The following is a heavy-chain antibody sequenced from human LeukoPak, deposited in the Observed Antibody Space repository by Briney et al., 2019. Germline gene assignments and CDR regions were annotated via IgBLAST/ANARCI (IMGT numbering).Heavy chain of an antibody. CDR2: IYYSGST. CDR1: GGSISSYY. CDR3: ARGVRDYGDYYYYYYGMDV. D-gene: IGHD4-17*01. V-gene: IGHV4-59*01. Sequence: SSETLSLTCTVSGGSISSYYWSWIREPAGKGLEWIGYIYYSGSTNYNPSLKSRVTISVDTSKNQFSLKLSSVTAADTAVYYCARGVRDYGDYYYYYYGMDVWGQGTTVTVSS. J-gene: IGHJ6*02.